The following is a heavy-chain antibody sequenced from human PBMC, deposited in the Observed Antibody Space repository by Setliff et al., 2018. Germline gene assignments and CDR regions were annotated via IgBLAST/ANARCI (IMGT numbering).Heavy chain of an antibody. J-gene: IGHJ3*02. V-gene: IGHV4-61*02. CDR2: IYTSGST. D-gene: IGHD3-3*01. Sequence: SETLSLTCTVSGGSISSGSYYWRWIRQPAGKGLEWIGRIYTSGSTNYNPSLKSRVTTSVDTSKNQFSLELSSVTAADTAVYYCARDSYFWTWYAFDIWGQGTMVTVS. CDR3: ARDSYFWTWYAFDI. CDR1: GGSISSGSYY.